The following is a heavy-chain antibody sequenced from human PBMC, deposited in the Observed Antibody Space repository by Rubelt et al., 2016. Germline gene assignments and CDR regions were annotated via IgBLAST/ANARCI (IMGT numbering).Heavy chain of an antibody. CDR2: IHPDSGVT. CDR1: GFKFTGYF. Sequence: QVQLVQSGAEVKNPGASMKVSCKASGFKFTGYFMHWIRQAPGQGLEWMGWIHPDSGVTNYAQKFQGRVSITRDTSITTVYLELSTLTFDDTAVYYCARDLNYGPDYWGQGTLVTVSA. D-gene: IGHD4-11*01. V-gene: IGHV1-2*02. J-gene: IGHJ4*02. CDR3: ARDLNYGPDY.